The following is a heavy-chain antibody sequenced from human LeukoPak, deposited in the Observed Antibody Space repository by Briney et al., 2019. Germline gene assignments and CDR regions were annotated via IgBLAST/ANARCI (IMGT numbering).Heavy chain of an antibody. CDR2: IKSRTDGGTT. V-gene: IGHV3-15*01. Sequence: GGSLRLSCAASGFTFTNSWMYWVRQAPGKGLEWVARIKSRTDGGTTDYAAPVKGRFTISRDDSKNTLYLEMNSLKTEDTGVFYCATRINRDGYNWAYDHWGQGTLVTVSS. J-gene: IGHJ4*02. CDR1: GFTFTNSW. CDR3: ATRINRDGYNWAYDH. D-gene: IGHD5-24*01.